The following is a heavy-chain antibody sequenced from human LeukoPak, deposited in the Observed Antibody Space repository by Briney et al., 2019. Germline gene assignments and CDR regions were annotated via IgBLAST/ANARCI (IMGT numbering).Heavy chain of an antibody. J-gene: IGHJ4*02. CDR3: AKVRGTYSSGYFFDY. D-gene: IGHD6-19*01. CDR1: GFSFSSND. Sequence: GGSLRLSCAASGFSFSSNDMHWVRQAPGKGLEWVAFVRYDGSHEHYIESVKGRFTVSRDNAKKSLDLQMNSLRAEDTAFYYCAKVRGTYSSGYFFDYWGQGTLVTVSS. V-gene: IGHV3-30*02. CDR2: VRYDGSHE.